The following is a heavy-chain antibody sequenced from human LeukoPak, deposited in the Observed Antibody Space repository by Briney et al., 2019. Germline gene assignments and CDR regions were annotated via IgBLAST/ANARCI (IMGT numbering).Heavy chain of an antibody. CDR1: GGSFSGYY. D-gene: IGHD3-10*01. V-gene: IGHV4-34*01. Sequence: SETLSLTYAVYGGSFSGYYWSWIRQPPGKGLEWIGEINHSGSTNYNPSLKSRVTISVDTSKNQFSLKLSSVTAADTAVYYCASNRDGSGSCYKAVAYYFDYWGQGTLVTVSS. CDR2: INHSGST. CDR3: ASNRDGSGSCYKAVAYYFDY. J-gene: IGHJ4*02.